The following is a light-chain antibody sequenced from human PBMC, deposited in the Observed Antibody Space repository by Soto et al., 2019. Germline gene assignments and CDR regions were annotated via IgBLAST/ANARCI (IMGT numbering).Light chain of an antibody. CDR2: SNN. Sequence: QSVLTQPPSASGTPGQRVTISCSGTSSNIGSNTVNWYQQLPGTTPKLLIYSNNQRPSGVPDRFSSPKSGTSASLAINCLQFGDGADYYCAAWDDSLNGQYVFGTGTKVTVL. J-gene: IGLJ1*01. V-gene: IGLV1-44*01. CDR3: AAWDDSLNGQYV. CDR1: SSNIGSNT.